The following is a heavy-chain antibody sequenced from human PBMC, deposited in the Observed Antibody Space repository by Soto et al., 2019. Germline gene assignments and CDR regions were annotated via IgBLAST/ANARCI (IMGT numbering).Heavy chain of an antibody. Sequence: EVQLVESGGGFVQPGRSLRLSCIASGFTFDDYAMHWVRQAPGKGLEWVSSVDWNSGSVAYADSVKGRFTVSRDNARNSLFLQMNSLRPEDTAVYYCARSWSGSTSGRVDVWGQGTTVTVSS. CDR2: VDWNSGSV. CDR3: ARSWSGSTSGRVDV. CDR1: GFTFDDYA. J-gene: IGHJ6*02. V-gene: IGHV3-9*01. D-gene: IGHD3-3*01.